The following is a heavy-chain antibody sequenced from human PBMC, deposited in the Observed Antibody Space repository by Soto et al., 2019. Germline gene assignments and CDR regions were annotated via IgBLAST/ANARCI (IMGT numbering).Heavy chain of an antibody. Sequence: QLQLQESGSGLVKPSQTLSLTCAVSGGSISSGGYSWSWIRQPPGKGLEWIGYIYHSGSTYYNPSLKGGVTISVDRSKNHFPLKLSSVPAADAAVYYCARERHQNTGSAPWGQGTLVPVPS. D-gene: IGHD3-10*01. J-gene: IGHJ5*02. V-gene: IGHV4-30-2*01. CDR3: ARERHQNTGSAP. CDR2: IYHSGST. CDR1: GGSISSGGYS.